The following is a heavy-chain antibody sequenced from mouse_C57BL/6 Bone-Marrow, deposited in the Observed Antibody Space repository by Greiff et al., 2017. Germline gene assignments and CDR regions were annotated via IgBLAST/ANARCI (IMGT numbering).Heavy chain of an antibody. CDR2: IDPSDSET. D-gene: IGHD1-1*01. CDR1: GYTFTSYW. CDR3: ARSYYSTCDY. Sequence: QVQLQQPGAELVRPGSSVKLSCKASGYTFTSYWMHWVKQRPIQGLEWIGNIDPSDSETHYNQKFKDKATLTVDKSSSTAYMQLSSLTSEDSAVYYCARSYYSTCDYWGQGTTLTVSS. J-gene: IGHJ2*01. V-gene: IGHV1-52*01.